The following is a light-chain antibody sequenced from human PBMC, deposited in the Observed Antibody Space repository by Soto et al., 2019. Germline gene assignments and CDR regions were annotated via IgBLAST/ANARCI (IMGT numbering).Light chain of an antibody. CDR3: SSHTSRSLYV. J-gene: IGLJ1*01. V-gene: IGLV2-14*01. Sequence: QSALTQPASVSGSPGQSITISCTGTSSDVGRYNYVSWYQQHPGKAPQLIIYEVSNRPSGVSNRFSGSKSGNTASLTISGLQAEDEADFYCSSHTSRSLYVFGTGTKLTVL. CDR2: EVS. CDR1: SSDVGRYNY.